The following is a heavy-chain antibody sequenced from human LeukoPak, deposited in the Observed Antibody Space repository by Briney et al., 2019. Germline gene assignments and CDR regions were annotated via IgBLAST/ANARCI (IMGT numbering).Heavy chain of an antibody. CDR3: AKGGSYAPLDI. J-gene: IGHJ4*02. CDR1: GFTFSDSA. CDR2: ISTSGGDA. D-gene: IGHD1-26*01. Sequence: QPGGSLRLSCTASGFTFSDSAMTWVRQAPGKGLEWVSAISTSGGDAIHTDSVKDRFTISRDNPKNTLYLQMNSLRAEDTAIYYCAKGGSYAPLDIWGQGTLVTVPS. V-gene: IGHV3-23*01.